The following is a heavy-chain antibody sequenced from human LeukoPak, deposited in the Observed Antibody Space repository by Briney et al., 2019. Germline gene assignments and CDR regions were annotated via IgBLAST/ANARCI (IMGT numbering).Heavy chain of an antibody. D-gene: IGHD1-1*01. CDR1: GFTFSTYS. J-gene: IGHJ3*02. Sequence: GTSLRLSCAASGFTFSTYSMHWVRQAPGEGLEWVAVISYDGSKEYYADSVRGRFTISRDNSKNTLYLQMNSLRDEDTAVYYCARTGTARAFDIWGQGTMVTVSS. CDR3: ARTGTARAFDI. CDR2: ISYDGSKE. V-gene: IGHV3-30*04.